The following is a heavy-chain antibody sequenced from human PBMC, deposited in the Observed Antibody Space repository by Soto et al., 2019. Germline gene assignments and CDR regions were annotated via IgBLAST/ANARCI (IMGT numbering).Heavy chain of an antibody. CDR3: ARGSDGVWNWFDP. V-gene: IGHV4-30-2*01. Sequence: SSETLSLTCAVSGGSISSGFYSWSCIRQPPGQGLEWIGYIYNSGNTYYNPSLMSRVTISVDRSQNHFSLKLTSVTAADTAVYYCARGSDGVWNWFDPWGQGTQVTVSS. J-gene: IGHJ5*02. CDR2: IYNSGNT. CDR1: GGSISSGFYS. D-gene: IGHD2-21*02.